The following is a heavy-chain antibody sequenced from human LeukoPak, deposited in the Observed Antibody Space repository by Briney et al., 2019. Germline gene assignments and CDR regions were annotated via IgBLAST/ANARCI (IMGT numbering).Heavy chain of an antibody. CDR3: ARAFYSNYEY. J-gene: IGHJ4*02. D-gene: IGHD4-11*01. Sequence: PGGSLRLSCAASGFTVSSNYMSWVRQAPGKGLEWVSVIYSGGSTYYADSVKGRFTISRDNSKNTLFLQMNRLRAEDTAVYYCARAFYSNYEYWGQGTLVTVSP. CDR1: GFTVSSNY. V-gene: IGHV3-66*02. CDR2: IYSGGST.